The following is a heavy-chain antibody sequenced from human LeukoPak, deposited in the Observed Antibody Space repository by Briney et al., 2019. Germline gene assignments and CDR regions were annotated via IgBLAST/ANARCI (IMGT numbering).Heavy chain of an antibody. V-gene: IGHV1-18*01. CDR2: ISPYTTKT. Sequence: GASVKVSCKASGYTFISYGITWVRQAPGQGLEWMGWISPYTTKTNYAQSLQGRVTMTTDTSTSTAYMELRSLSSDATAVYYCAREGGVGPTAPPDYYSYQMDVWGKGTTVTVSS. CDR1: GYTFISYG. CDR3: AREGGVGPTAPPDYYSYQMDV. J-gene: IGHJ6*03. D-gene: IGHD1-26*01.